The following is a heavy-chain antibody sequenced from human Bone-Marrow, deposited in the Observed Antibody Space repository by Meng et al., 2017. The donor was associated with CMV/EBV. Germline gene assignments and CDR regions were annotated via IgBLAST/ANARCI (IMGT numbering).Heavy chain of an antibody. V-gene: IGHV3-48*04. CDR3: ARENWFGELSPDAFDI. J-gene: IGHJ3*02. CDR1: GFTFSSYS. D-gene: IGHD3-10*01. CDR2: ISSRGNTI. Sequence: GGSLKISCAASGFTFSSYSVNWVRQAPGKGLEWVSYISSRGNTIYYTDSVKGRFTISRDNTKNSLYLQLNYLRAEDTAVYYCARENWFGELSPDAFDIWGQGTMVTVSS.